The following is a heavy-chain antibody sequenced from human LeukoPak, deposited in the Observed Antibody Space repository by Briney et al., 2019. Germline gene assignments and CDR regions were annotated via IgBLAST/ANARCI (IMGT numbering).Heavy chain of an antibody. CDR3: ARGVAGYGPYDY. CDR2: MYYSGST. Sequence: SETLSLTCTVSGGSVSSGSYYWSWIRQPPGKGLEWIGYMYYSGSTNYNPSLKSRVTISLDTPKNQFSLRLNSVTAADTAVYYCARGVAGYGPYDYWGQGTLVTVSS. D-gene: IGHD5-12*01. J-gene: IGHJ4*02. CDR1: GGSVSSGSYY. V-gene: IGHV4-61*01.